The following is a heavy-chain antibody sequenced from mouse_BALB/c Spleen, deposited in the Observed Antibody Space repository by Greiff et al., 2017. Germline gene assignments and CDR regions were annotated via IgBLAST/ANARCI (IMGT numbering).Heavy chain of an antibody. D-gene: IGHD2-14*01. V-gene: IGHV1S81*02. CDR2: INPSNGGT. Sequence: QVQLQQSGAELVKPGASVKLSCKASGYTFTSYYMYWVKQRPGQGLEWIGEINPSNGGTNFNEKFKSKATLTVDKSSSTAYMQLSSLTSEDSAVYYCTRSRGTAWFAYWGQGTLVTVSA. CDR3: TRSRGTAWFAY. CDR1: GYTFTSYY. J-gene: IGHJ3*01.